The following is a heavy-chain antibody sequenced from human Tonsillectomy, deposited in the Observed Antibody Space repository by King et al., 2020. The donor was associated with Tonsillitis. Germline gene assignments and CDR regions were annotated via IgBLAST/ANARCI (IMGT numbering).Heavy chain of an antibody. Sequence: VQLQQWGAGLLKPSETLSLTCAVYGGSFSGYSWIWFRQPPGKGLEWLGEITHSGNTNYNPSHKSRVTISIGTYNNQFSLHLSSVTAADTAVYYVARGRWYGDYLFDSWGQGTLVTVSS. V-gene: IGHV4-34*01. CDR1: GGSFSGYS. CDR3: ARGRWYGDYLFDS. D-gene: IGHD4-17*01. J-gene: IGHJ4*02. CDR2: ITHSGNT.